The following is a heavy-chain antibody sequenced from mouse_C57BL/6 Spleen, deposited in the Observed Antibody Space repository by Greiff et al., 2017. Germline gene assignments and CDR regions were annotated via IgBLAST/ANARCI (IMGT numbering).Heavy chain of an antibody. CDR2: ISSGGDYI. J-gene: IGHJ4*01. V-gene: IGHV5-9-1*02. CDR1: GFTFSSYA. CDR3: TREGTIVTPYYYAMDY. D-gene: IGHD2-5*01. Sequence: EVMLVESGEGLVKPGGSLKLSCAASGFTFSSYAMSWVRQTPEKRLEWVAYISSGGDYIYYADTVKGRFTISRDNARNTLYLQMSSLKSEDTAMYYCTREGTIVTPYYYAMDYWGQGTSVTVYS.